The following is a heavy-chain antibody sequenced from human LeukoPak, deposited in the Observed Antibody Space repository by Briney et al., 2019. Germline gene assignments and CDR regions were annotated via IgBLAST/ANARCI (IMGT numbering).Heavy chain of an antibody. Sequence: GGSLRLSCAASGFTFVENGMSWVRHVPGKGLEWVSGINWSGVSTHFADSVKGRFILSRDKAKYFLYLRMNSLRAEDTALYYFARGNITMVRGVKDDYYYYYIDVWGKGTTVTVSS. CDR3: ARGNITMVRGVKDDYYYYYIDV. CDR2: INWSGVST. CDR1: GFTFVENG. V-gene: IGHV3-20*04. J-gene: IGHJ6*03. D-gene: IGHD3-10*01.